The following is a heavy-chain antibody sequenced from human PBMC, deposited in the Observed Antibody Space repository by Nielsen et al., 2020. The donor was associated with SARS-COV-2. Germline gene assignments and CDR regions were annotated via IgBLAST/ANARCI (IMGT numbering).Heavy chain of an antibody. CDR3: ARDRDYDFWSGTNY. J-gene: IGHJ4*02. V-gene: IGHV1-18*01. CDR2: ISSDSVNR. D-gene: IGHD3-3*01. Sequence: ASVKVSCKASGYIFTNYGISWVRQAPGQGLERMGWISSDSVNRKYAQKFQARVTMTTDTSTDTAYMELRSLRSDDTAVYYCARDRDYDFWSGTNYWGQGTLVTVSS. CDR1: GYIFTNYG.